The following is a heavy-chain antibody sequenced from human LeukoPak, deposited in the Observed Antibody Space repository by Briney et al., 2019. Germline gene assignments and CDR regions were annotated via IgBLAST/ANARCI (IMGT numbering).Heavy chain of an antibody. V-gene: IGHV4-59*01. CDR3: ARGSASWYDYVWGSYRITPYMDV. D-gene: IGHD3-16*02. J-gene: IGHJ6*03. CDR1: GGSISSYY. Sequence: PSETLSLTCTVSGGSISSYYWSWIRQPPGKGLEWIGYIYYSGSTNYNPSLKSRVTISVDTSKNQFSLKLSSVTAADTAVYYCARGSASWYDYVWGSYRITPYMDVWGKGTTVTISS. CDR2: IYYSGST.